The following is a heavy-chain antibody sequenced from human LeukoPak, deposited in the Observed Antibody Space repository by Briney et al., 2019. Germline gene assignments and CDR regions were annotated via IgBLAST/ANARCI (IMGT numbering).Heavy chain of an antibody. D-gene: IGHD2-21*01. CDR1: GFTFSSYM. V-gene: IGHV3-21*01. CDR3: ARDLSAIVVASGAFDF. J-gene: IGHJ3*01. Sequence: PGGSLRLSCAASGFTFSSYMLTWVRQAPGRGLEWVSSISSGSTYKYYADSVRGRFTISRDNAKNSLYLQMNSLRAEDTAVYYCARDLSAIVVASGAFDFWGQGTMVTVSS. CDR2: ISSGSTYK.